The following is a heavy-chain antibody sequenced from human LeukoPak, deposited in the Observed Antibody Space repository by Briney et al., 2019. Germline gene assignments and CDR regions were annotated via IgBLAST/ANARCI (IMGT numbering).Heavy chain of an antibody. J-gene: IGHJ1*01. CDR1: GGTFSSYT. D-gene: IGHD6-19*01. CDR3: AGAVAGRISYFQH. Sequence: SSVKVSCKASGGTFSSYTISWVRQAPGQGLEWMGRIIPILGIANYAQKFQGRVTITADKSTSTACMELSSLRSEDTAVYYCAGAVAGRISYFQHWGQGTLVTVSS. V-gene: IGHV1-69*02. CDR2: IIPILGIA.